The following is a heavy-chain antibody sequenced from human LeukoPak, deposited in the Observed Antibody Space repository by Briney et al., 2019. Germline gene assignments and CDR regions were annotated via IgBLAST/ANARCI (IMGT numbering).Heavy chain of an antibody. J-gene: IGHJ6*03. CDR2: MNPNSGNT. CDR3: ARRRGYGSGYYYMDV. CDR1: GYTFTSYD. V-gene: IGHV1-8*01. D-gene: IGHD3-10*01. Sequence: ASVKVSCKAFGYTFTSYDINWVRQATGQGLEWMGWMNPNSGNTGYAQKFQGRVTMTRNTSISTAYMELSSLRSEDTAVYYCARRRGYGSGYYYMDVWGKGTTVTVSS.